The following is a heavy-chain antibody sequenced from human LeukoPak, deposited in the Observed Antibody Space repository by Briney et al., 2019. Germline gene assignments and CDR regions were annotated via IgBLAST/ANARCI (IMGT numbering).Heavy chain of an antibody. CDR3: ARGPPGSLNWFDP. CDR2: IYDSGST. V-gene: IGHV4-31*03. CDR1: GSSISSGAYY. J-gene: IGHJ5*02. Sequence: SETLSLTCTVSGSSISSGAYYWSWIRQHPGKDLEWIGSIYDSGSTYYNPSFKSRVTISLDTSKKWFSLKPTSVTVADTAIYYCARGPPGSLNWFDPWGQGTLVTVSS. D-gene: IGHD3-10*01.